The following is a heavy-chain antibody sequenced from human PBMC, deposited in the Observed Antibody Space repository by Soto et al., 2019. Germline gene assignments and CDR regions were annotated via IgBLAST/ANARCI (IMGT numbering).Heavy chain of an antibody. CDR1: GGSFSGYY. V-gene: IGHV4-34*01. CDR2: INHSGST. J-gene: IGHJ4*02. CDR3: AIGRFYYDSLGTFDY. D-gene: IGHD3-22*01. Sequence: SETLSLTCAVYGGSFSGYYWSWIRQPPGKGLEWIGEINHSGSTNYNPSLKSRVTISVDTSKNQFSLKLSSVTAADTAVYYCAIGRFYYDSLGTFDYWGQGTLVTVSS.